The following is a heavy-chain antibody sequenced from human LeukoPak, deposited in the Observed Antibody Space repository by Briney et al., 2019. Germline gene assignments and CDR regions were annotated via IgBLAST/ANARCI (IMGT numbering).Heavy chain of an antibody. CDR1: GFTFSSYG. CDR3: AKDAGGYSYGYYYYGMDV. J-gene: IGHJ6*02. CDR2: ISYDGSNK. D-gene: IGHD5-18*01. V-gene: IGHV3-30*18. Sequence: GGSLRLSCAASGFTFSSYGMHWVRQAPGKGLEWVAVISYDGSNKYYADSVKGRFTISRDNSKNTLYLQTNSLRAEDTAVYYCAKDAGGYSYGYYYYGMDVWGQGTTVTVSS.